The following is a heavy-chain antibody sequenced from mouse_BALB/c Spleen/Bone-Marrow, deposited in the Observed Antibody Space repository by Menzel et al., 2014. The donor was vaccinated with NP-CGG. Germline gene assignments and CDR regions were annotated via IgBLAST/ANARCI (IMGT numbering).Heavy chain of an antibody. Sequence: LQQSGSELVRPGASVKLSCTASGYTFTSYWMHWVKQRPGQGLEWIGNIYPGSSSTNYDEKFKSKGTLTVDTSSSTAYMHLSSLTSEDAAVYYCTRDDYSYYWFPYWGQGTLVPFSA. V-gene: IGHV1S22*01. J-gene: IGHJ3*01. CDR2: IYPGSSST. CDR1: GYTFTSYW. D-gene: IGHD2-12*01. CDR3: TRDDYSYYWFPY.